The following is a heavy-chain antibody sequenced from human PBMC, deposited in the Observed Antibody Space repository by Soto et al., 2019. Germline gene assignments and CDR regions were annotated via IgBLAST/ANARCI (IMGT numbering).Heavy chain of an antibody. CDR2: MSYDGTEK. CDR1: GFTFINFA. Sequence: GGSLRLSCAASGFTFINFAMHWVRQAPGKGLEWVAFMSYDGTEKYFEDSVKGRFTISRDNAKKTFFLEMNSLRPEDTAVYYCARAVNWTPMNGMDVWGQGTTVTVSS. D-gene: IGHD1-1*01. CDR3: ARAVNWTPMNGMDV. J-gene: IGHJ6*02. V-gene: IGHV3-30-3*01.